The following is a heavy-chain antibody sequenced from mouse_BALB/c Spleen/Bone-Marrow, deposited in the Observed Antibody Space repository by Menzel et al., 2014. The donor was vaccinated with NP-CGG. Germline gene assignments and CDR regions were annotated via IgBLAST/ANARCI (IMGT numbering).Heavy chain of an antibody. CDR2: ISYSGST. D-gene: IGHD4-1*01. V-gene: IGHV3-2*02. Sequence: EVKVVDSGPGLVKPSQSLSLTCTVTGYSITSDYAWNWIRQFPGNKLEWMGYISYSGSTSYNPSLKSRISNTRDTSKNQFFLQLNSVTTEDTATYYCAKTGTRYYFDYWGQGTTLTVSS. CDR1: GYSITSDYA. CDR3: AKTGTRYYFDY. J-gene: IGHJ2*01.